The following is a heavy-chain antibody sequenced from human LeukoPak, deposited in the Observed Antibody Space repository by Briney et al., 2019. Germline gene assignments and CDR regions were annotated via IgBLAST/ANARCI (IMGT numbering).Heavy chain of an antibody. J-gene: IGHJ4*02. CDR2: INWNGGST. D-gene: IGHD1-26*01. Sequence: PGGSLRLSCATSGFTFDDYGMSWVRQAPGKGLEWVSDINWNGGSTGYADSVKGRFTISRDNAKNSLYLQMNSLRAEDTAVYYCARVDSGSYFYWGQGTLVTVSS. V-gene: IGHV3-20*04. CDR1: GFTFDDYG. CDR3: ARVDSGSYFY.